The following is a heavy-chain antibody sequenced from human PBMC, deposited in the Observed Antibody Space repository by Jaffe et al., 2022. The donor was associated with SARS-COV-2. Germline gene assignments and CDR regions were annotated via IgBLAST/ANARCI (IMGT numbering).Heavy chain of an antibody. J-gene: IGHJ5*02. CDR2: IYDSVST. D-gene: IGHD2-8*01. V-gene: IGHV4-61*01. Sequence: QVQLQESGPGLVTPSETLSLTCTVSGGSVRSGTYYWSWLRQPPGKGLEWIGYIYDSVSTNYTTYNPSLKSRVTISVDTSRNQFSLNLSSVTAADTAVYHCAGSGSHSYFDTNGHKRLSFNWFDPWGQGTLVTVSS. CDR3: AGSGSHSYFDTNGHKRLSFNWFDP. CDR1: GGSVRSGTYY.